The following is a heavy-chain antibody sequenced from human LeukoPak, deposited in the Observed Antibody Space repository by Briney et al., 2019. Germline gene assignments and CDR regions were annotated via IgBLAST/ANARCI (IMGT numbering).Heavy chain of an antibody. V-gene: IGHV3-53*01. D-gene: IGHD3-22*01. CDR1: GFTVSSNY. Sequence: GGSLRLSCAASGFTVSSNYMTWVRQAPGKGLEWVSLIYRGGTTYYADSVKGRFTISRHNSMNTLYLQMNSLRAEDTAVYYCAKSGSGYYFDSSGLDYWGQGTLVTVSS. J-gene: IGHJ4*02. CDR3: AKSGSGYYFDSSGLDY. CDR2: IYRGGTT.